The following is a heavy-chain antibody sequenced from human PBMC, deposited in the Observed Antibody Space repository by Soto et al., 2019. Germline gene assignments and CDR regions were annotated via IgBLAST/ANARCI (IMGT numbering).Heavy chain of an antibody. CDR1: GGSISGYY. Sequence: SETLSLTCTVSGGSISGYYWSWIRQPPGKGLEWIGYIHYSGSTNSNPSLKSRVTISVDTSKNQFTLKLSSVTAADTAVYYCARGGFITMIVVWKLNWFDPWGQGTLVTVSS. D-gene: IGHD3-22*01. CDR3: ARGGFITMIVVWKLNWFDP. J-gene: IGHJ5*02. V-gene: IGHV4-59*08. CDR2: IHYSGST.